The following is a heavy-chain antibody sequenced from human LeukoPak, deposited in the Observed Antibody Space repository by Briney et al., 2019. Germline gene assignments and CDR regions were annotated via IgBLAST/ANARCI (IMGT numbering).Heavy chain of an antibody. CDR1: GFTFSSYS. CDR3: ARADIVAGGDY. J-gene: IGHJ4*02. D-gene: IGHD5-12*01. Sequence: GGSLRLSCAASGFTFSSYSMNWVRQAPGKGLEWGSSISCGSSYIYYADSVKGRFTISRDNAKNSLYLQMNSLRAEDTAVYYCARADIVAGGDYWGQGTLVTVSS. CDR2: ISCGSSYI. V-gene: IGHV3-21*01.